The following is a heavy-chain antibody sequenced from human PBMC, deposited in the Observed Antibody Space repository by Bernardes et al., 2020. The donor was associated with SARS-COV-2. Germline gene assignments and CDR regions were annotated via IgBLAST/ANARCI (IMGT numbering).Heavy chain of an antibody. CDR2: ISTSSSTI. D-gene: IGHD6-19*01. J-gene: IGHJ5*02. Sequence: GSLRLSCAASGFSFSNYNMNWVRQAPGTGLEWLSYISTSSSTIYYADSVKGRFTISRDNAKNSLYLQMDSLRVEDTAVYFCARDLTFAVAGNLDLWGQGVLVTVSS. CDR3: ARDLTFAVAGNLDL. CDR1: GFSFSNYN. V-gene: IGHV3-48*01.